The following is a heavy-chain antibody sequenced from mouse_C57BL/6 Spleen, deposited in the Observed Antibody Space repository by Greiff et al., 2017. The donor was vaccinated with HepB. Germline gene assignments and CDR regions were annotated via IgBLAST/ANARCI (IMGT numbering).Heavy chain of an antibody. J-gene: IGHJ2*01. CDR2: IYPRSGNT. CDR1: GYTFTSYG. V-gene: IGHV1-81*01. CDR3: TREGFITTVVAGDFDD. D-gene: IGHD1-1*01. Sequence: QVQLKESGAELARPGASVKLSCKASGYTFTSYGISWVKQRTGQGLEWIGEIYPRSGNTYYNEKFKGKATLPADKSSSIAYMELRSLTSEDSADYFCTREGFITTVVAGDFDDWGKGTTLTVSS.